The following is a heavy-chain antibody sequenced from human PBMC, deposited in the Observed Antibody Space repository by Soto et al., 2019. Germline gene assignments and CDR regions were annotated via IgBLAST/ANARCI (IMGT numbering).Heavy chain of an antibody. CDR3: ARDVVAARRGYYYYYGMDV. V-gene: IGHV4-61*01. CDR1: GDSVSSGRYY. CDR2: IYYSGST. Sequence: PSETLSLTCTVSGDSVSSGRYYWSWIRQPPGKALEWIAYIYYSGSTNYNPSLKSRVTISRDTSKNQFSLKLTSVTAADTALYYCARDVVAARRGYYYYYGMDVWGQGTTVTVSS. J-gene: IGHJ6*02. D-gene: IGHD6-6*01.